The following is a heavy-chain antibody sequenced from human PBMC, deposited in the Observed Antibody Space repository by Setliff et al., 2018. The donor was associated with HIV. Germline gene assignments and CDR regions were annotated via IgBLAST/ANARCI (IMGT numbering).Heavy chain of an antibody. CDR2: ISAYNGNT. CDR1: GYTLRRHG. V-gene: IGHV1-18*01. J-gene: IGHJ6*02. Sequence: ASVKVSCKASGYTLRRHGISWVRQAPGQGLEWMGWISAYNGNTNYAQKFQGRVTLTRDPSTSTVYMELSSLRSEDTAVYYCARFHSSDWYNGMDVWGQGTTVTVSS. D-gene: IGHD6-19*01. CDR3: ARFHSSDWYNGMDV.